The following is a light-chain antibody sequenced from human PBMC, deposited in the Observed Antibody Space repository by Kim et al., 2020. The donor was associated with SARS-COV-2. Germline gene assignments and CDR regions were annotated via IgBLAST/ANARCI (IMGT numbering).Light chain of an antibody. CDR3: QQRRNWAPGIT. CDR1: QSVSSF. Sequence: EIVLTQSPATLSLSPGERATLSCRASQSVSSFLAWYQQKPGQAPRLLIYDASNRATGIPARFSGSGSGTDFTLTISSLEPEDFAVYYCQQRRNWAPGITIGQGTRLEIK. CDR2: DAS. J-gene: IGKJ5*01. V-gene: IGKV3-11*01.